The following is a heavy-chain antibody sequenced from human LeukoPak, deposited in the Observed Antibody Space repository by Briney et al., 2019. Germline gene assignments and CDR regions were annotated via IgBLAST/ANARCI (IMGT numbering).Heavy chain of an antibody. V-gene: IGHV1-2*02. Sequence: APVTVSCTASGYTFTGYYMHWVRQAPGQGLEWMGWINPNSGGTNYAQKFQGRVTMTRDTSISTAYMELSRLRSDDTAVYYCARAEHLVDAFDIWGQGTMVTVSS. CDR3: ARAEHLVDAFDI. J-gene: IGHJ3*02. D-gene: IGHD1/OR15-1a*01. CDR2: INPNSGGT. CDR1: GYTFTGYY.